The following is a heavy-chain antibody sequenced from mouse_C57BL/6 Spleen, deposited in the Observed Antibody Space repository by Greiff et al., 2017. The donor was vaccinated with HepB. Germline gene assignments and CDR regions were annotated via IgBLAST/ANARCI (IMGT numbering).Heavy chain of an antibody. CDR2: ISSGSSTI. V-gene: IGHV5-17*01. CDR1: GFTFSDYG. D-gene: IGHD2-5*01. CDR3: ARETSNYEDYYAMDY. Sequence: EVMLVESGGGLVKPGGSLKLSCAASGFTFSDYGMHWVRQAPEKGLEWVAYISSGSSTIYYADTVKGRFTISRDNAKDTLFLQMASLRSEDTAMYYCARETSNYEDYYAMDYWGQGTSVTVSS. J-gene: IGHJ4*01.